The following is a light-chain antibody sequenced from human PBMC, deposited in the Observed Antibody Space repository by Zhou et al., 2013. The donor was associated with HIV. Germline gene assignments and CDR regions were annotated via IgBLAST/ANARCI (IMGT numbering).Light chain of an antibody. CDR3: QQYNTYPLT. Sequence: DIQMTQSPSSLSASVGNRVTITCRATQGIRNSLAWYQQKPGKVPKLLIYSASILQSGVPSRFSGSGSGTDFTLTINSLQPEDIATYYCQQYNTYPLTFGQGTRLEI. V-gene: IGKV1-27*01. CDR1: QGIRNS. J-gene: IGKJ5*01. CDR2: SAS.